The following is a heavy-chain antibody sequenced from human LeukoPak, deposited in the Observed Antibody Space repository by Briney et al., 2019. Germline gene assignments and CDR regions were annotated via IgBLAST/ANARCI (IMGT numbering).Heavy chain of an antibody. CDR2: SDPEDGET. D-gene: IGHD1-14*01. CDR1: GYSLTELS. CDR3: ARGAAIGMTMTEFDY. Sequence: DSVKVSCKVSGYSLTELSMHWVRQVPGKGLEWMGGSDPEDGETMYVEKFQGRIIMTDDTSTDTAYMELSSLRSEDTAVYYCARGAAIGMTMTEFDYWGQGTLVTVSS. J-gene: IGHJ4*02. V-gene: IGHV1-24*01.